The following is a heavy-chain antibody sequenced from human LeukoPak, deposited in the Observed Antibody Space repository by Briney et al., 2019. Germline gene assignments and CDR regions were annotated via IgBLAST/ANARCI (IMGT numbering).Heavy chain of an antibody. CDR2: IYYSGGT. Sequence: SETLSLTCTVSGGSISSSSYYWGWIRQPPGKGLEWIGSIYYSGGTYYNPSLKSRVTISVDTSKNQFSLKLSSVTAADTAVYYCARDVRVVVPAAIGRWFDPWGQGTLVTVSS. CDR1: GGSISSSSYY. J-gene: IGHJ5*02. CDR3: ARDVRVVVPAAIGRWFDP. V-gene: IGHV4-39*02. D-gene: IGHD2-2*02.